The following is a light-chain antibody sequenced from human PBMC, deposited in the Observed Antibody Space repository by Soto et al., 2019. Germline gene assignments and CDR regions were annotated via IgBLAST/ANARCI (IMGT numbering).Light chain of an antibody. CDR3: MHTDAAPRT. Sequence: IVLTQTPLSMSATPGQPASISCTSSHSLEFNDGKTYLHWYLQKPGQPPHPLIYAVSNRFTGVPDRFSGSGSGTDFTLSISRVEAEDFGIYYCMHTDAAPRTFGQGTKVEI. CDR1: HSLEFNDGKTY. CDR2: AVS. J-gene: IGKJ1*01. V-gene: IGKV2D-29*01.